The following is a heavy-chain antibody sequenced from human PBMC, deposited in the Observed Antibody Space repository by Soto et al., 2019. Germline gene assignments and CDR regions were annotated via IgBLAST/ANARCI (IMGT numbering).Heavy chain of an antibody. D-gene: IGHD3-22*01. J-gene: IGHJ6*02. V-gene: IGHV4-34*01. CDR1: GGSVNGYY. CDR2: INHTGGT. Sequence: SETLSLTCAVYGGSVNGYYWNWIRQPPGKGLEWIGEINHTGGTHYNPSLKSRVTISVDTSKNQFSLKLSSVTAADTAVYYCARGSPDMIVVVITSYYYYGMDVWGQGTTVTVS. CDR3: ARGSPDMIVVVITSYYYYGMDV.